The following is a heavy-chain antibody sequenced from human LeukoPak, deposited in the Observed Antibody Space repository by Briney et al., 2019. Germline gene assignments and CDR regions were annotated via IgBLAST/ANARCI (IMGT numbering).Heavy chain of an antibody. CDR2: ISSSGSTI. D-gene: IGHD3-22*01. CDR1: GFTFSSYE. CDR3: ARSPSNYSDSKGFDP. J-gene: IGHJ5*02. Sequence: GGSLRLSCAASGFTFSSYEMSWVRQAPGKGLEWVSYISSSGSTIYYADAVKGRFTISRDNAKNSLYLQMNSLRAEDTAVYYCARSPSNYSDSKGFDPWGQGTLVTVSS. V-gene: IGHV3-48*03.